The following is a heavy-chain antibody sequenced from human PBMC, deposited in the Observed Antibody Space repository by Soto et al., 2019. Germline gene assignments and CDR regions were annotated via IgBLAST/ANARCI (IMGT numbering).Heavy chain of an antibody. CDR1: GYSFTSYW. CDR2: IDPSDSYT. J-gene: IGHJ6*02. D-gene: IGHD6-13*01. V-gene: IGHV5-10-1*01. CDR3: ATSKLAKIAAVDHYYYYGMDV. Sequence: PGESLKISCKGSGYSFTSYWISWVRQMPGKGLEWMGRIDPSDSYTNYSPSFQGHVTISADKSISTAYLQWSSLKASDTAMYYCATSKLAKIAAVDHYYYYGMDVWGQGTTVTVSS.